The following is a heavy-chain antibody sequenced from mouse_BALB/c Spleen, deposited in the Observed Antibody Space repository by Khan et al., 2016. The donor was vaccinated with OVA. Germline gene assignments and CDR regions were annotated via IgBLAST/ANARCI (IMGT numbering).Heavy chain of an antibody. CDR1: GYSITSEYA. V-gene: IGHV3-2*02. D-gene: IGHD2-4*01. J-gene: IGHJ3*01. CDR2: INYSGNT. Sequence: DVQLQESGPGLVKPSQSLSLTCTVTGYSITSEYAWNWIRQFPGNKLEWMGYINYSGNTRFNPSLKSRTSITRDTSTNQFFLQLNSVTTEDTDTYYCARKDYYDYDPFPYWGQGTLVTVSA. CDR3: ARKDYYDYDPFPY.